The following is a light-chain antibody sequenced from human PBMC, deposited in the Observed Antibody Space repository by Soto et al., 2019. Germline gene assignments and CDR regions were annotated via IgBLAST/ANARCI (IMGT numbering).Light chain of an antibody. CDR1: QSVSSN. Sequence: EIVMTQSPATLSVSPGERATLSCRASQSVSSNLAWYQQKPGQAPRLLIFDGSSRATGIPDRFSGSGSGTDFTLTISRLEPEDFAVYYCQQYGSSPRSAFGGGTKVDI. CDR2: DGS. CDR3: QQYGSSPRSA. J-gene: IGKJ4*01. V-gene: IGKV3-20*01.